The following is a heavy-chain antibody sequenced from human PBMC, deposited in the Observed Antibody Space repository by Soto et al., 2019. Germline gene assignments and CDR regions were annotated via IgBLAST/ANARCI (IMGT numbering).Heavy chain of an antibody. Sequence: GESLKISCKGSGYSFTSYWIGWVRQMPGKGLEWMGIIYPGDSDTRYSPSFQGQVTISADKSISTAYLQWSSLKASDTATYYCARHFSPRAVADWFDPWGQGTLVTVSS. V-gene: IGHV5-51*01. D-gene: IGHD6-19*01. CDR1: GYSFTSYW. CDR3: ARHFSPRAVADWFDP. CDR2: IYPGDSDT. J-gene: IGHJ5*02.